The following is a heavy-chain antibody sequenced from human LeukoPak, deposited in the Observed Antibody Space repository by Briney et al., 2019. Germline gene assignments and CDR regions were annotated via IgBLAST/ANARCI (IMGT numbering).Heavy chain of an antibody. Sequence: SETLSLTCTVSGGSISSSSYYWGWIRQPPGKGLEWNGSIYYSGSTYYNPSLKSRVTISVDTSKNQFSLKLSSVTAADTAVYYCARHPYYCSSTSCYRGYWFDPWGQGTLVTVSS. D-gene: IGHD2-2*01. J-gene: IGHJ5*02. V-gene: IGHV4-39*01. CDR3: ARHPYYCSSTSCYRGYWFDP. CDR1: GGSISSSSYY. CDR2: IYYSGST.